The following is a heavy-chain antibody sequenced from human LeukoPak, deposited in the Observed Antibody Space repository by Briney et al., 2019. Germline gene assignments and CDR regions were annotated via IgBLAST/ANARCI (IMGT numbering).Heavy chain of an antibody. V-gene: IGHV3-64*01. CDR1: GFTFSGYA. Sequence: PGGSLRLSCAASGFTFSGYAMHWVRQAPGKGLEYVSAISSNGDGTYYANSVKGRFTISRDNSKNTLYLQMGSLRPEDMAVYYCARVGASGTFDYWGQGTLVTVS. CDR3: ARVGASGTFDY. J-gene: IGHJ4*02. CDR2: ISSNGDGT. D-gene: IGHD1-26*01.